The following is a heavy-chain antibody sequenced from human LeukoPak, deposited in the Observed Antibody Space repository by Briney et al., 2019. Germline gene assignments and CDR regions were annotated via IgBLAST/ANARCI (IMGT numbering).Heavy chain of an antibody. CDR1: GFSFSSFG. CDR2: ISGSDGST. CDR3: AKFYRATRGACDS. Sequence: GGSLRLSCAASGFSFSSFGMSWVRQAPGKGLEWVSRISGSDGSTDYADSVKGRFTISRDNSKNTLYLQMNSLRAEDTAIYYCAKFYRATRGACDSWGQGTLVTVSS. V-gene: IGHV3-23*01. J-gene: IGHJ4*02. D-gene: IGHD2-21*02.